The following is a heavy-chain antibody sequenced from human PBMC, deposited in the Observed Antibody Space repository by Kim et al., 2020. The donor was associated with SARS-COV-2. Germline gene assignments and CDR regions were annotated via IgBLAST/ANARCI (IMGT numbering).Heavy chain of an antibody. D-gene: IGHD3-9*01. CDR3: ARLGAEDFDWLPSHVYYYYGMDV. CDR2: IDPSDSYT. CDR1: GYSFTSYW. J-gene: IGHJ6*02. V-gene: IGHV5-10-1*01. Sequence: GESLKISCKGSGYSFTSYWISWVRQMPGKGLEWMGRIDPSDSYTNYSPSFQGHVTISADKSISTAYLQWSSLKASDTAMYYCARLGAEDFDWLPSHVYYYYGMDVWGQGTTVTVSS.